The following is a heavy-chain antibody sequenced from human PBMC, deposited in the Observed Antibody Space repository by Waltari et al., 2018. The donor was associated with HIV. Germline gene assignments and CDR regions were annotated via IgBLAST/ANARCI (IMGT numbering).Heavy chain of an antibody. J-gene: IGHJ4*02. CDR1: GGSFSGYY. CDR2: INHSRST. CDR3: ARRSYGSGSPYSR. V-gene: IGHV4-34*01. Sequence: QVQLQQWGAGLLKPSETLSLTCAVYGGSFSGYYWSWIRQPPGKGLEWIGEINHSRSTNYPPALKIRVTISVDTSKNQFSLKLSSVTAADTAVYYCARRSYGSGSPYSRWGQGTLVTVSS. D-gene: IGHD3-10*01.